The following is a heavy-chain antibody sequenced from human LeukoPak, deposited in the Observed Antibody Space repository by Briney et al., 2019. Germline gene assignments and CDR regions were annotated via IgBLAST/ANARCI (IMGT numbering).Heavy chain of an antibody. CDR1: GYTFTTFG. CDR3: ARDWDGGTDSFDP. Sequence: ASVKVSCQASGYTFTTFGISWVRQAPGRGLAWMGYISGRSDDINFAQNFQDRLTMTTDTSTSTAYMELERLTSDDTAVYYCARDWDGGTDSFDPWGQGTLVIVSS. D-gene: IGHD1-26*01. J-gene: IGHJ5*02. CDR2: ISGRSDDI. V-gene: IGHV1-18*01.